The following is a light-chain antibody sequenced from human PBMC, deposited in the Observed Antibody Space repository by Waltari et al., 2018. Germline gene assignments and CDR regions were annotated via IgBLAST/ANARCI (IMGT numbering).Light chain of an antibody. J-gene: IGKJ4*01. CDR1: QSVSSN. CDR3: QQYNNWPLT. CDR2: GAS. Sequence: EIVMTQSPATLSVSPGERATLSCRASQSVSSNLAWYQQKPGQAPRLLIYGASTRATGIPARFSGSGSGPEFTLTISSMQSEDFAVYYCQQYNNWPLTFGGGTKVGIK. V-gene: IGKV3-15*01.